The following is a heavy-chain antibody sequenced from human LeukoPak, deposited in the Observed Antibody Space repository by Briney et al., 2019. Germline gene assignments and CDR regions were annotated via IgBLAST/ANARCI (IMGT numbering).Heavy chain of an antibody. CDR3: ASGGMGARKYYSDPFHY. V-gene: IGHV3-53*01. Sequence: PGGSLRLSRAASGFIVSSNYMSWVRQAPGKGLEWVSILYSAGSTYYADSVRGRFTISRDISKNTVCLQMNSLRVEDTAVYYCASGGMGARKYYSDPFHYWGQGTLVTVSS. CDR1: GFIVSSNY. D-gene: IGHD2-21*01. CDR2: LYSAGST. J-gene: IGHJ4*02.